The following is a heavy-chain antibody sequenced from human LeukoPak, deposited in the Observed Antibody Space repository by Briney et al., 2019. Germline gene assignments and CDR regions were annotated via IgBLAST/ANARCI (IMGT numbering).Heavy chain of an antibody. J-gene: IGHJ6*03. V-gene: IGHV5-51*01. CDR1: GYSFTSYW. CDR2: IYPGDSDT. CDR3: ARQKVNGYNQGLGYYYYYMDV. D-gene: IGHD5-24*01. Sequence: KPGESLEISCKGSGYSFTSYWIGWVRQMPGKGLEWMGIIYPGDSDTRYSPSFQGQVTISADKSISTAYLQWSSLKASDTAMYYCARQKVNGYNQGLGYYYYYMDVWGKGTTVTVSS.